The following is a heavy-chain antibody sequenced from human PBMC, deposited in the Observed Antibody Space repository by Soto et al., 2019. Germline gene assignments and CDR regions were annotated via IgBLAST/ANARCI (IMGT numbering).Heavy chain of an antibody. CDR1: GFTFSSYAW. V-gene: IGHV3-15*05. Sequence: PGGSLRLSCAASGFTFSSYAWINWVRHVPGKGLEWVGRIKSKALGGTTDFAAPVRGRFAITRDDSRNVAYMQMNSLYTEDTAVYYCTTDSYSTMIEVRFDYWGHGTLVTVSS. CDR3: TTDSYSTMIEVRFDY. D-gene: IGHD3-22*01. CDR2: IKSKALGGTT. J-gene: IGHJ4*01.